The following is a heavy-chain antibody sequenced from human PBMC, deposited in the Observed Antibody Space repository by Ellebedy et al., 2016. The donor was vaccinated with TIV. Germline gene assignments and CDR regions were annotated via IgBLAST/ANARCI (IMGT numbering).Heavy chain of an antibody. Sequence: GESLKISCAASGFTASSNYMSWVRQAPGKGLEWVSTISSTGSRTYYADSVEGRFIISRDNSKKTLYLQMNSLRAEDTAVYYCAKGRGGGSDTSAPRYYFDYWGLGTLVTVSS. V-gene: IGHV3-23*01. CDR1: GFTASSNY. D-gene: IGHD3-10*01. CDR2: ISSTGSRT. CDR3: AKGRGGGSDTSAPRYYFDY. J-gene: IGHJ4*02.